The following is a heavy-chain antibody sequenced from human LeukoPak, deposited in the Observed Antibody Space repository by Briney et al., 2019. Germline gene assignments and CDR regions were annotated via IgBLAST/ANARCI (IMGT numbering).Heavy chain of an antibody. CDR2: ISAYNGNT. Sequence: ASVKVSCTASGYTFTSYGISWVRQAPGQGLEWMGWISAYNGNTNYAQKLQGRVTMTTDTSTSTAYMELRSLRSDDTAVYYCAREGVVYCGGDCSYFDYWGQGTLVTVSS. J-gene: IGHJ4*02. CDR1: GYTFTSYG. CDR3: AREGVVYCGGDCSYFDY. D-gene: IGHD2-21*02. V-gene: IGHV1-18*01.